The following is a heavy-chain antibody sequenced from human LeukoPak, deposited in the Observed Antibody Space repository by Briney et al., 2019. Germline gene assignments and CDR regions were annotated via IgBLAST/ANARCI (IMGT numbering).Heavy chain of an antibody. CDR1: GYTFTSYY. Sequence: ASVNVSCKASGYTFTSYYMHWVRQAPGQGLEWMGIISPSGGSTSYAQKFQGRVTMTRDTSTSTVYMELSSLRSEDTAVYYCARSGYSYGNDYWGQGALVTVSS. D-gene: IGHD5-18*01. CDR3: ARSGYSYGNDY. V-gene: IGHV1-46*01. CDR2: ISPSGGST. J-gene: IGHJ4*02.